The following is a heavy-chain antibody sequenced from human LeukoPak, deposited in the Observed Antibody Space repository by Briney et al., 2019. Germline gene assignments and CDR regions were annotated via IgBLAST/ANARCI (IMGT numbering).Heavy chain of an antibody. V-gene: IGHV4-39*01. CDR3: ARGVTMIVVVIRDWYFDL. Sequence: PSETLSLTCTVSGGSISSSSYYWGWIRQPPGKGLEWIGSIYYTRSTYYNPSLKSRVTISVDTSKNQFSLKLTSVTAADTAVYYCARGVTMIVVVIRDWYFDLWGRGTLVTVSS. CDR1: GGSISSSSYY. J-gene: IGHJ2*01. D-gene: IGHD3-22*01. CDR2: IYYTRST.